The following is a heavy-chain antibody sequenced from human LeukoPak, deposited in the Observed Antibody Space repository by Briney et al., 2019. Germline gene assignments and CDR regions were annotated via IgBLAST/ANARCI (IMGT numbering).Heavy chain of an antibody. J-gene: IGHJ4*02. Sequence: GGSLRLSCAASGFTVSSNYMSWVSQAPGKGLEWVSVIYSGGSTYYADSVEGRFTISRDNSKNTLYLQMNSLRAEDTAVYYCAELLLWFTWGQGTLVTVSS. D-gene: IGHD3-10*01. CDR1: GFTVSSNY. CDR2: IYSGGST. CDR3: AELLLWFT. V-gene: IGHV3-53*01.